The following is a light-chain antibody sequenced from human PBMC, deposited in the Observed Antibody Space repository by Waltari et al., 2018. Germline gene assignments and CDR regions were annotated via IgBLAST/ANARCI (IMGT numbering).Light chain of an antibody. J-gene: IGLJ3*02. CDR3: SLYTSSSTWV. CDR2: YVS. CDR1: SRDFGSYNR. V-gene: IGLV2-18*01. Sequence: QSALTQPPSVSGSPGQSVTISCTVTSRDFGSYNRVSWYQRPPGPAPKFIFYYVSDEPPGVPVRFSGSKSGNTASLTISGLQTEDEADYYCSLYTSSSTWVFGGGTKLTVL.